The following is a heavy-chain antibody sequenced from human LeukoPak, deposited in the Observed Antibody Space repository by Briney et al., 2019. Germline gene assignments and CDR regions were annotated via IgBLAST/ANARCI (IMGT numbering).Heavy chain of an antibody. Sequence: ASVKVSCKGSGYTFTSYGISWVRQAPGQGLEWMGWISAYNGNTNYAQTPHGRVTMTTDTSTSTAYMELRSLRSDDTAVYYCARDHNYCSSTSCYPYGYFDLWGRGTLVTVSS. CDR1: GYTFTSYG. V-gene: IGHV1-18*01. D-gene: IGHD2-2*01. CDR3: ARDHNYCSSTSCYPYGYFDL. J-gene: IGHJ2*01. CDR2: ISAYNGNT.